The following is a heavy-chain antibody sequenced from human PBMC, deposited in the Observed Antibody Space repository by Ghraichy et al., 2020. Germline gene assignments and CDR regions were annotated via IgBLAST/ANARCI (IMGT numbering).Heavy chain of an antibody. Sequence: GSLRLSCTVSGGSISSYYWSWIRQPAGKGLEWIGRIYTSGSTNYNPSLKSRVTMSVDTSKNQFSLKLSSVTAADTAVYYCARDRGGYYYYGMDVWGQGTTVTVSS. V-gene: IGHV4-4*07. CDR1: GGSISSYY. D-gene: IGHD3-10*01. CDR3: ARDRGGYYYYGMDV. J-gene: IGHJ6*02. CDR2: IYTSGST.